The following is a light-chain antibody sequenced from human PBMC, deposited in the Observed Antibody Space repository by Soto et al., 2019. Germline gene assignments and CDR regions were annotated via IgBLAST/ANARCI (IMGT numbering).Light chain of an antibody. Sequence: EVMLTQSPGTLSLSPGERATLSCRASQSISSNYLAWYQQKSGQAPRLLIYGASNRATGIPDRISGSGSGTDFTLTIRRLEPEDFAVYYCQQYDTSPRTFGQGTKVEF. CDR1: QSISSNY. J-gene: IGKJ1*01. CDR2: GAS. CDR3: QQYDTSPRT. V-gene: IGKV3-20*01.